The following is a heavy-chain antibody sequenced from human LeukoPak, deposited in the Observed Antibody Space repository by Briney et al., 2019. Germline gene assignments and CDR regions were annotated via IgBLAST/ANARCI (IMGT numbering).Heavy chain of an antibody. D-gene: IGHD6-13*01. J-gene: IGHJ5*02. CDR2: INPNSGGT. Sequence: EASVKVSCKASGYTFTGYYMHWVRQAPGQGLEWMGWINPNSGGTNYAQKFQGRVTTTRDTSISTAYMELSRLRSDDTAVYYCARDTPGTAGSWFDPWGQGTLVTVSS. CDR3: ARDTPGTAGSWFDP. V-gene: IGHV1-2*02. CDR1: GYTFTGYY.